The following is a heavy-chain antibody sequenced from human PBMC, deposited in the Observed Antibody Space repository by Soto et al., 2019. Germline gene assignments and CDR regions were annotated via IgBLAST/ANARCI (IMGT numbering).Heavy chain of an antibody. V-gene: IGHV4-4*07. J-gene: IGHJ5*02. Sequence: QVQLQESGPGLVKALETLSLTCTVSGGTVSRDYWNWIRQPAGKGLEWIGRVSIHGSPNYNPSLKRRGTMSVDTSQNQFVLKRTSLAAADTAGYFCARDLGGFITFHRFDPWGQGALVTGSS. CDR2: VSIHGSP. D-gene: IGHD3-16*02. CDR3: ARDLGGFITFHRFDP. CDR1: GGTVSRDY.